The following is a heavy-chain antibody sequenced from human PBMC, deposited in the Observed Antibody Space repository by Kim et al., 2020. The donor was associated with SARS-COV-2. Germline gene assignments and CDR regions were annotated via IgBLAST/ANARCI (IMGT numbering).Heavy chain of an antibody. D-gene: IGHD3-3*01. CDR2: ICYDGSSK. J-gene: IGHJ4*01. CDR1: GFTFSSYG. CDR3: AREGEDVWSGYSFDY. V-gene: IGHV3-33*01. Sequence: GGSLRLSCAASGFTFSSYGMHWVRQAPGKGLEWVAVICYDGSSKYYADSVKGRFTISRDNSKNTLYLQMNSLRAEDTAVYYCAREGEDVWSGYSFDYWGQGTLVTVSS.